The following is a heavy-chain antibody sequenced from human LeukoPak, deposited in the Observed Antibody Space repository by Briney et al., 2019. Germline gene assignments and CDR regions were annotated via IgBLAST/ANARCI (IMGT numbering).Heavy chain of an antibody. CDR2: ISGGSSAI. J-gene: IGHJ3*02. CDR3: AKDPRGGSSRGQAFAAFDI. Sequence: PGGSLRLSCAASGFTFSSYAMSWVRQAPGKGLEWVSAISGGSSAIYYADYVKGRFTISRDNSKNTLYLQMNSLRAEDTAVYYCAKDPRGGSSRGQAFAAFDIWGQGTMVTVSS. D-gene: IGHD1-26*01. V-gene: IGHV3-23*01. CDR1: GFTFSSYA.